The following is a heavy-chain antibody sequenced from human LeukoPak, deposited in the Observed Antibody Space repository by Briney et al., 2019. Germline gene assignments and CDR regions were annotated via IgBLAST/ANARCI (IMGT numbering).Heavy chain of an antibody. J-gene: IGHJ6*03. D-gene: IGHD4-11*01. CDR2: TYYRSKWYN. Sequence: SQTLSLTCAISGDSVSSNSAAWNWIRQSPSRGLEWLGRTYYRSKWYNDYAVSVKSRITINPDTSKNQFSLQLNSVTAADTAVYYCARGNLWDYRRYYYYMDVWGKGTTVTVSS. V-gene: IGHV6-1*01. CDR3: ARGNLWDYRRYYYYMDV. CDR1: GDSVSSNSAA.